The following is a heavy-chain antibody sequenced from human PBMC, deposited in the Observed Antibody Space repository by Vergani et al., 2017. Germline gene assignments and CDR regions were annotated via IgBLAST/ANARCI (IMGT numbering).Heavy chain of an antibody. J-gene: IGHJ3*01. CDR3: ARFLVVKGYASDAFDL. Sequence: QVQLQQSGPGLVKPSQTLSLTCAISGASVSSNSATWNWIRQSPSRGLEWLGRTYYRPKWYIDYAASVKSRITINPDTSKSHFSLQLNSVTPEDTAVYYCARFLVVKGYASDAFDLWGEGTMVTVSS. CDR2: TYYRPKWYI. D-gene: IGHD2-15*01. CDR1: GASVSSNSAT. V-gene: IGHV6-1*01.